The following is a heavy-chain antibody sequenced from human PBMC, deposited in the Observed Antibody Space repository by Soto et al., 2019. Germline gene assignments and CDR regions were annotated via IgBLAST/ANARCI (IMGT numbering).Heavy chain of an antibody. V-gene: IGHV4-34*01. CDR1: GGSFSGYY. CDR2: IHHSGST. Sequence: SETLSLTCAVYGGSFSGYYWSWIRQPPGKGLEWIGEIHHSGSTNYNPSLKSRVTISEDTSKNQFSLMLRSVTDADTAVYYCARYCSSSSCYGVFDYWGQGTLVTVSS. CDR3: ARYCSSSSCYGVFDY. J-gene: IGHJ4*02. D-gene: IGHD2-2*01.